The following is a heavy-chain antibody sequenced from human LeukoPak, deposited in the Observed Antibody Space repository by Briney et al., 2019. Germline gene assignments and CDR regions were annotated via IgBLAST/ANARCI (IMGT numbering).Heavy chain of an antibody. Sequence: SETLSLTCTVSGGSISSYYWGWIRQPPGKGLEWIGSIYYSGSTYYNPSLKSRVTISVDTSKNQFSLKLSSVTAADTAVYYCARVGIAAAGTSHFDYWGQGTLVTVSS. J-gene: IGHJ4*02. D-gene: IGHD6-13*01. CDR3: ARVGIAAAGTSHFDY. CDR1: GGSISSYY. V-gene: IGHV4-39*07. CDR2: IYYSGST.